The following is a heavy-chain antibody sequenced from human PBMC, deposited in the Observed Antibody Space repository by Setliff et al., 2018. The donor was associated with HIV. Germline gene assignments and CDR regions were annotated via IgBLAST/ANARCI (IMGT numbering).Heavy chain of an antibody. CDR3: ARLDYYDYSGSWARKAAIDF. Sequence: PGGSLRLSCAASGFTFRSYAMNWVRQAPGKGLEWVSLIQSSGVTYYADSVKGRFTISRDNSNNTLSLQMSSLRAEDTALYYCARLDYYDYSGSWARKAAIDFWGRGTMVTVSS. V-gene: IGHV3-23*01. CDR2: IQSSGVT. J-gene: IGHJ3*01. D-gene: IGHD3-22*01. CDR1: GFTFRSYA.